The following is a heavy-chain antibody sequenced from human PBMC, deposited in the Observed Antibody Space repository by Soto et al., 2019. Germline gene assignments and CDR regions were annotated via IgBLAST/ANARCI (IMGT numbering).Heavy chain of an antibody. CDR3: ANDQAAANFNCFDP. CDR1: GFTFDDYA. Sequence: GGSLRLSCAASGFTFDDYAMHWVRQAPGKGLEWVSGISWNGGSIGYADSVKGRFTISRDNAKNSLYLQMNSLRAEDTALYYCANDQAAANFNCFDPWGLGTLVTVSS. J-gene: IGHJ5*02. D-gene: IGHD2-2*01. V-gene: IGHV3-9*01. CDR2: ISWNGGSI.